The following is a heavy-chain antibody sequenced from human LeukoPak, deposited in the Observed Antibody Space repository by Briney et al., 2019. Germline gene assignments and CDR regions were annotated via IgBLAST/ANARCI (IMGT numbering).Heavy chain of an antibody. CDR2: IYSGGST. CDR3: ARVVAGLWFGELFFDY. J-gene: IGHJ4*02. CDR1: EFTVSSNY. Sequence: PGGSLRLSCAASEFTVSSNYMSWVRQAPGKGLEWVSVIYSGGSTYYADSVKGRFTISRDNSKNTLYLQMNSLRAEDTAVYYCARVVAGLWFGELFFDYWGQGTLVTVSS. D-gene: IGHD3-10*01. V-gene: IGHV3-66*01.